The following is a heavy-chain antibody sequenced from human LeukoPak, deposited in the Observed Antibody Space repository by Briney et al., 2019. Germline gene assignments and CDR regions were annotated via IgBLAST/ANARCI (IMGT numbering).Heavy chain of an antibody. CDR3: ARGVDGYKSYADYYYMDV. V-gene: IGHV4-59*08. D-gene: IGHD5-24*01. Sequence: SETLSLTCTVSGGSISSYYWSWIRQPPGKRLEWIGYIHYSGSTNYNPSLKSRVTISVDTSKNQFSLKLSSVTAADTAVYYCARGVDGYKSYADYYYMDVWGKGTTVTVSS. J-gene: IGHJ6*03. CDR1: GGSISSYY. CDR2: IHYSGST.